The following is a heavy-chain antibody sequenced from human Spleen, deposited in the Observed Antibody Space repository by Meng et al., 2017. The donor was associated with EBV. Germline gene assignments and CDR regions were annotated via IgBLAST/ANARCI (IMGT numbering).Heavy chain of an antibody. CDR2: INPSGGGT. D-gene: IGHD6-13*01. V-gene: IGHV1-46*01. J-gene: IGHJ4*02. CDR3: ARRLAATKPLDY. Sequence: QLRLVQSGAEVKKPGASVKVSCKASGYTFTSYYIHWVRQAPGHGLEWMGIINPSGGGTIYAQKFQGRVTMTRDTSTNTVYMELSSLRSDDTAIYYCARRLAATKPLDYWGQGTLVTVSS. CDR1: GYTFTSYY.